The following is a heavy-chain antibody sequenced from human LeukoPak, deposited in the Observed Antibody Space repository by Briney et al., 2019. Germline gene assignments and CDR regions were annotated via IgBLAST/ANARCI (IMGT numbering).Heavy chain of an antibody. Sequence: GGSLRLSCAASGFTFSSYGMSWVRQAPGKGLEWVSAISGSGGSTYYADSVKGRFTISRDNSKNTLSLQMNSLRAEDTAIYYCAKHPYEGYCSGGSCWNNWFDPWGQGTLVTVSS. CDR2: ISGSGGST. CDR3: AKHPYEGYCSGGSCWNNWFDP. J-gene: IGHJ5*02. CDR1: GFTFSSYG. V-gene: IGHV3-23*01. D-gene: IGHD2-15*01.